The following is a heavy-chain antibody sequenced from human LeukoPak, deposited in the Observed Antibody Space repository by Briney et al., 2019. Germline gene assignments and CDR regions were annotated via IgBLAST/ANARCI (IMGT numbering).Heavy chain of an antibody. CDR3: AKDRCSNGIGCFYYYMDV. CDR2: MNPNSGNT. Sequence: GASVKVSCKASGYTFTSYDINWVRQATGQGLEWMGWMNPNSGNTGYAQKFQGRVTITRNTSISTAYMELSSLRSEDTAVYYCAKDRCSNGIGCFYYYMDVWGKGTTVTISS. V-gene: IGHV1-8*03. CDR1: GYTFTSYD. J-gene: IGHJ6*03. D-gene: IGHD2-8*01.